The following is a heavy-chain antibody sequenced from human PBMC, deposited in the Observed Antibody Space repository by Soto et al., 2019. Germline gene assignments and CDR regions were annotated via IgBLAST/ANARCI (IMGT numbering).Heavy chain of an antibody. V-gene: IGHV3-7*01. D-gene: IGHD6-25*01. CDR2: IKQDGSDK. Sequence: SRLRQDPGKGLECVANIKQDGSDKCYVDSVKGRFTIFRDNAKNSLYLQMNSLRAEDTSVDYDARQNRGPDSWG. CDR3: ARQNRGPDS. J-gene: IGHJ5*01.